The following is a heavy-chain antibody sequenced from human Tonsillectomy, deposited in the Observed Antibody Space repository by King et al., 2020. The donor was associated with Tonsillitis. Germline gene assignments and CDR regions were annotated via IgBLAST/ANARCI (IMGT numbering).Heavy chain of an antibody. J-gene: IGHJ4*02. D-gene: IGHD2-2*03. CDR1: GFTFSTYW. CDR3: AKHKIGSPVVEC. V-gene: IGHV3-7*01. CDR2: IKEDGSEK. Sequence: VQLVESGGGLVQPGGSMRLSCEASGFTFSTYWMTWVRQAPGKGLEWVAMIKEDGSEKYYVDSMKGRFTISRDNAKNSLYLQLNSLRVEDTAVYYCAKHKIGSPVVECWGQXTLVTVSS.